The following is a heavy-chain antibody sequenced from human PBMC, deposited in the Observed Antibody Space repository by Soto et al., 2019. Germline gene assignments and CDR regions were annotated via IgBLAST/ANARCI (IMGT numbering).Heavy chain of an antibody. V-gene: IGHV6-1*01. CDR2: TYYRSKWYN. CDR1: VDSVSSNSAA. D-gene: IGHD2-21*02. CDR3: ARDMSGCSSSDCYLSGWFDP. J-gene: IGHJ5*02. Sequence: SQTLSLTCAISVDSVSSNSAAWNWIRQSPSRGLEWLGRTYYRSKWYNDYAVSVKSRITINPDTSKNHFSLQLTSLTAADTAVYYCARDMSGCSSSDCYLSGWFDPWGPGTLVTVSS.